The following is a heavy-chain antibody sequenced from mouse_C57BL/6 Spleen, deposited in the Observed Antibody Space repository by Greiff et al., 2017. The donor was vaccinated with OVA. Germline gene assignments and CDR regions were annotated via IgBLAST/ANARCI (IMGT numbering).Heavy chain of an antibody. J-gene: IGHJ2*01. CDR2: IDPSDSEP. D-gene: IGHD1-1*01. CDR1: GYTFTSYW. V-gene: IGHV1-52*01. Sequence: VQLQQPGAELVRPGSSVKLSCKASGYTFTSYWMHWVKQRPIQGLEWIGNIDPSDSEPHYHQKFKDKATLTVDKSSSTAYMQLSSLTSEDSAVYYCARENYGSSYVGYWGQGTTLTVSA. CDR3: ARENYGSSYVGY.